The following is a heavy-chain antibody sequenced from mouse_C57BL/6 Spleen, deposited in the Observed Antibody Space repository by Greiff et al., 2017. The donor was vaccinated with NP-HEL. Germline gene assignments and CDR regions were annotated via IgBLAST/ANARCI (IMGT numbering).Heavy chain of an antibody. V-gene: IGHV1-72*01. CDR2: IDPNSGGT. D-gene: IGHD1-1*01. J-gene: IGHJ3*01. Sequence: QVQLKQPGAELVKPGASVKLSCKASGYTFTSYWMHWVKQRPGRGLEWIGRIDPNSGGTKYNEKFKSKATLTVDKPSSTAYMQLSSLTSEDSAVYYCARGGHDYYGSSSFVYWGQGTLVTVSA. CDR3: ARGGHDYYGSSSFVY. CDR1: GYTFTSYW.